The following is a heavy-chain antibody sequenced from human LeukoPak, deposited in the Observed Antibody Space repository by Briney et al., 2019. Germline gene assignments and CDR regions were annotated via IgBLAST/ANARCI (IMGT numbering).Heavy chain of an antibody. Sequence: GGSLRLSCAASGFTFSSYSMNWVRQAPGKGLEWVSSISSSSNYIYYADSVKGRFTISRDNAKNSLYLQMNSLRAEDTAVYYCARVERGSGWFFDYWGQGTLVTVSS. D-gene: IGHD6-19*01. CDR1: GFTFSSYS. V-gene: IGHV3-21*01. CDR2: ISSSSNYI. CDR3: ARVERGSGWFFDY. J-gene: IGHJ4*02.